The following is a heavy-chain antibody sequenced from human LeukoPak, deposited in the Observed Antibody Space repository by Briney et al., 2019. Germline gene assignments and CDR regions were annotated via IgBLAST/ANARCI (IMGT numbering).Heavy chain of an antibody. V-gene: IGHV4-59*01. J-gene: IGHJ6*03. CDR1: GGSISSYY. CDR3: ARVVAAAPVYYYYMDV. Sequence: SETLSLTCAVSGGSISSYYWSWIREPPGKGLEWIGHIYYSGSTNYNPSLKSRVTISVDTSKNQFSLKLSSVTAADTAVYYCARVVAAAPVYYYYMDVWGKGTTVTVSS. CDR2: IYYSGST. D-gene: IGHD6-13*01.